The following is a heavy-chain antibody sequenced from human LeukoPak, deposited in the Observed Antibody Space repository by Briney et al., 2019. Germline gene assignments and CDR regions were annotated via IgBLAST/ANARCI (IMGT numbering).Heavy chain of an antibody. CDR2: ISYDGSNK. CDR3: AREWLSLRSQDGMDA. J-gene: IGHJ6*02. D-gene: IGHD3-22*01. CDR1: GFTFSSYG. Sequence: GGSLRLSCAASGFTFSSYGMHWVRQAPGKGLEWVAVISYDGSNKYYADSVKGRFTISRDNSKNTLYLQMNSLRAEDTAVYYCAREWLSLRSQDGMDAWGQGTTVTVSS. V-gene: IGHV3-30*03.